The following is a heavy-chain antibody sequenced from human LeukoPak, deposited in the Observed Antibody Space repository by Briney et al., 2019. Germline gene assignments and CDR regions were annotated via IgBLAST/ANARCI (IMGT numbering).Heavy chain of an antibody. V-gene: IGHV1-69*05. J-gene: IGHJ4*02. CDR1: GGTFSSYA. Sequence: GSSVKVSCKASGGTFSSYAISWVRQAPGQGLEWMGRIIPIFGTANYAQKFQGRVTITTDESTSTAYMELSSLRSKDTAVYYCARVNGDYGYFDYWGQGTLVTVSS. CDR2: IIPIFGTA. D-gene: IGHD4-17*01. CDR3: ARVNGDYGYFDY.